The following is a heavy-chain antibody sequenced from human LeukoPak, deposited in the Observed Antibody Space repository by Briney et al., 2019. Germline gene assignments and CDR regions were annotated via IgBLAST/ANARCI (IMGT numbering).Heavy chain of an antibody. V-gene: IGHV1/OR15-1*04. Sequence: GASVKVSCKASGYIFTDYYMHWVRQAPGQELGWMGRINPNSGGTNYAQKFQGRVTMTGDTSISTAYMELSRLRSDDTAVYYCARSIAAAGPSEYWGQGTLVTVSS. CDR2: INPNSGGT. J-gene: IGHJ4*02. CDR3: ARSIAAAGPSEY. D-gene: IGHD6-13*01. CDR1: GYIFTDYY.